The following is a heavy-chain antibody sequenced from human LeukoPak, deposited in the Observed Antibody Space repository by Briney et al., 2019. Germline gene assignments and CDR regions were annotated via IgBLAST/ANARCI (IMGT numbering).Heavy chain of an antibody. Sequence: PGGSLRLSCAASGFTFSTFAMIWVRQPPGKGLEWVSSIFPSSGEIHYADSVRGRFTISRDNSKSILSLQMNSLRAEDTAIYYCATYRQVLLPFESWGQGTLVTVSS. CDR2: IFPSSGEI. D-gene: IGHD5-18*01. CDR1: GFTFSTFA. CDR3: ATYRQVLLPFES. J-gene: IGHJ4*02. V-gene: IGHV3-23*01.